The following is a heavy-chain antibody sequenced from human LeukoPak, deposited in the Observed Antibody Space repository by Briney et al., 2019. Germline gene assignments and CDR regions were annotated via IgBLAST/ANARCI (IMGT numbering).Heavy chain of an antibody. CDR2: MNPNSGNT. CDR3: ARDRGYYYDSSGYFDY. J-gene: IGHJ4*02. V-gene: IGHV1-8*01. Sequence: ASVKVSCKASGYTFTSYDINWVRQATGQGLEWMGWMNPNSGNTGYAQKFQGRVTMTRDMSTSTVYMELSSLRSEDTAVYYCARDRGYYYDSSGYFDYWGQGTLVTVSS. CDR1: GYTFTSYD. D-gene: IGHD3-22*01.